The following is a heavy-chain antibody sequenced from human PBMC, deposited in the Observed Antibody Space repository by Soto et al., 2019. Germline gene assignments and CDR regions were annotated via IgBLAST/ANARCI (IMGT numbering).Heavy chain of an antibody. CDR1: GYNFTTYW. D-gene: IGHD4-17*01. CDR3: ARHAAYYGGNAYFDY. J-gene: IGHJ4*02. V-gene: IGHV5-51*01. Sequence: GESLKISCKGSGYNFTTYWIGWVRQMPGKGLEWMGIIYPGDSDTRYSPSFQGQVTFSADRSISIAYLQWSSLKASDTAMYYCARHAAYYGGNAYFDYWGQGTLVTVSS. CDR2: IYPGDSDT.